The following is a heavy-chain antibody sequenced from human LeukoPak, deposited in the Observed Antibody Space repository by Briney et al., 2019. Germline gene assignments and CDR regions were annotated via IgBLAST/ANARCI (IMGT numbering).Heavy chain of an antibody. Sequence: GGSLRLSCEASGFTFSSYSMNWVRQAPGKGLEWVSYISSSSATIHYSDSVKGRFTTSRDNAKNSLYLQMNSLRAEDTALYYCARAIGMAAAGTGVDYWGQGTLVTVSS. CDR2: ISSSSATI. CDR3: ARAIGMAAAGTGVDY. V-gene: IGHV3-48*04. J-gene: IGHJ4*02. D-gene: IGHD6-13*01. CDR1: GFTFSSYS.